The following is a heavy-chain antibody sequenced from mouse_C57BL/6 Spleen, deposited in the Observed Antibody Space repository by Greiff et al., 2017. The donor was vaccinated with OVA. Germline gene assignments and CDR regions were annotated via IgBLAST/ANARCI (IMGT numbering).Heavy chain of an antibody. CDR3: ARAYDGYSDY. V-gene: IGHV1-52*01. CDR2: IDPSDSET. Sequence: VQLQQPGAELVRPGSSVKLSCKASGYTFTSYWMHWVKQRPIQGLEWIGNIDPSDSETHYNQKFKDKATLTVDKSSSTAYMQLSSLTSEDSAVYYCARAYDGYSDYWGQGTTLTVSS. D-gene: IGHD2-3*01. J-gene: IGHJ2*01. CDR1: GYTFTSYW.